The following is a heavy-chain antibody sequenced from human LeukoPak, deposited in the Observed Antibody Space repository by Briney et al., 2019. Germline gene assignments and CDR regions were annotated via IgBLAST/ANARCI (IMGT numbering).Heavy chain of an antibody. CDR2: IYTSGST. CDR1: GGSISSYY. Sequence: PSETLSLTCTVSGGSISSYYWSWIRQPAGKGLEWIGRIYTSGSTNYNPSLKSRVTMSVDMSKNQFSLKLSSVTAADTAVYYCARTTGSGSYYYYYYYYMDVWGKGTTVTVSS. D-gene: IGHD3-10*01. CDR3: ARTTGSGSYYYYYYYYMDV. V-gene: IGHV4-4*07. J-gene: IGHJ6*03.